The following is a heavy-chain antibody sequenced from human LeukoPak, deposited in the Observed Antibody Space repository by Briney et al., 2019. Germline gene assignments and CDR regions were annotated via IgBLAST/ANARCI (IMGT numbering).Heavy chain of an antibody. CDR1: GGSISSSSYY. CDR2: IYYSGST. CDR3: ARHKRAVLPPINWFDP. D-gene: IGHD6-6*01. Sequence: SETLSLTCTVSGGSISSSSYYWGWIRQPPGKGLEWIGSIYYSGSTYYNPSLKSRVTISVDTSKNQFSLKLSSVTAADTAVYYCARHKRAVLPPINWFDPWGQGTLVTVSS. J-gene: IGHJ5*02. V-gene: IGHV4-39*01.